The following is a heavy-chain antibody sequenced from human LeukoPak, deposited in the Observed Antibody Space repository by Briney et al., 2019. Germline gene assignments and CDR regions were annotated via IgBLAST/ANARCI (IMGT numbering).Heavy chain of an antibody. D-gene: IGHD3-16*01. Sequence: SETLSLTCTVSGASISSYYWSWIRQPPGKGLEWIAYIYNPENANFNRSLRSRVTISIDRSKNLVSLEVSSVTAADTAVYYCARVGRGDHTWGSYYFDHWGQGTLVTVSS. J-gene: IGHJ4*02. CDR2: IYNPENA. V-gene: IGHV4-59*01. CDR1: GASISSYY. CDR3: ARVGRGDHTWGSYYFDH.